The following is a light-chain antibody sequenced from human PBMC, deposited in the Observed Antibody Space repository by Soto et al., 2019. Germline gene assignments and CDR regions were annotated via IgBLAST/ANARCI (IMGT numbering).Light chain of an antibody. Sequence: QSVLTQPPSVSAAPGQKVTISCSGSSSNIGNNYVSWYQQLPGTAPKLLIYDNNKRPSGIPDRFSGSKSGTSPTLGITGLQSGDEADYYCRTWDSSLSAGGVFGGGTKLTVL. CDR1: SSNIGNNY. J-gene: IGLJ3*02. CDR2: DNN. V-gene: IGLV1-51*01. CDR3: RTWDSSLSAGGV.